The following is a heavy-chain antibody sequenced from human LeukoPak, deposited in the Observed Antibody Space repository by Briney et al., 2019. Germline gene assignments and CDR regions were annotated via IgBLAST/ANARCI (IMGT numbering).Heavy chain of an antibody. CDR3: TTGVMITFGGVIVFDY. CDR1: GFXFSNAW. J-gene: IGHJ4*02. D-gene: IGHD3-16*02. Sequence: GGSLRLSCAASGFXFSNAWISWVRQAPGKGLERLGRIKSKTDGGTTDYAAPVKGRFTISRDDSKHTLYLQMNSLKTVDTAVYYCTTGVMITFGGVIVFDYWGQGTLVTVSS. CDR2: IKSKTDGGTT. V-gene: IGHV3-15*01.